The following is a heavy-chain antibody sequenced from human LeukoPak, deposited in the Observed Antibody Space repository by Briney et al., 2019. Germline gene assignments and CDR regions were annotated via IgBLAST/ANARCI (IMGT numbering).Heavy chain of an antibody. CDR1: GYTFTGYY. Sequence: ASVKVSCKASGYTFTGYYMHWVRQAPGQGLEWMGWINPNSGGTNYAQKFQGRVTMTRDTSISTAYMELSRLRSDDTAVYYCASFVYDYVWGSYRFDYWGQGTLVTVSS. J-gene: IGHJ4*02. D-gene: IGHD3-16*02. V-gene: IGHV1-2*02. CDR2: INPNSGGT. CDR3: ASFVYDYVWGSYRFDY.